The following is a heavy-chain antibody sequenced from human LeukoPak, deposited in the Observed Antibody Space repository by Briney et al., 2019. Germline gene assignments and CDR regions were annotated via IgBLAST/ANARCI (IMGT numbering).Heavy chain of an antibody. CDR1: GFTFSSYW. CDR2: IASDGSST. Sequence: GGSLRLSCAASGFTFSSYWMNWVRQAPGKGLVWVSRIASDGSSTTYADSVKGRFSISGDNAKNTLYLQMSSLRAEDTAVYYCARDRGPRTGFMVREAYDYWGQGTLVTVSS. V-gene: IGHV3-74*01. J-gene: IGHJ4*02. CDR3: ARDRGPRTGFMVREAYDY. D-gene: IGHD3-10*01.